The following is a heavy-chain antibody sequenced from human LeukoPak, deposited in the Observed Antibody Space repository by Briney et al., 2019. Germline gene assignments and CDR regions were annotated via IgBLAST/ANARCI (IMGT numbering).Heavy chain of an antibody. CDR3: AREEASGTDY. V-gene: IGHV3-23*01. J-gene: IGHJ4*02. CDR1: GFTFNNYA. CDR2: ISGSGGST. Sequence: GGSLRLSCAASGFTFNNYAMNWVRQAPGKGLEWVSGISGSGGSTNYADSVKGRFTISRDNAKNSLYLQMNSLRAKDTAVYYCAREEASGTDYWGQGTLVTVSS. D-gene: IGHD6-13*01.